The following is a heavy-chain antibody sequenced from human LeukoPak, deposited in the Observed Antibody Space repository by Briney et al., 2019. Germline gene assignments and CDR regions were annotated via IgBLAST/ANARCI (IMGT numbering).Heavy chain of an antibody. V-gene: IGHV5-51*01. CDR3: ARLTHYDFWSGYYAYMDV. D-gene: IGHD3-3*01. J-gene: IGHJ6*03. CDR1: RYSFTSYW. Sequence: GESLKISCKGSRYSFTSYWIGWVRQMPGKGLEWMGIIYPGDSDTRYSPSFQGQVTISADKSISTAYLQWSSLKASDTAMYYCARLTHYDFWSGYYAYMDVWGKGTTVTVSS. CDR2: IYPGDSDT.